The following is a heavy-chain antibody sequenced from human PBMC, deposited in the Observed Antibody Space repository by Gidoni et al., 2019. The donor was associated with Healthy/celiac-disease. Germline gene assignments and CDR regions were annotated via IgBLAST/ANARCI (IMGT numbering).Heavy chain of an antibody. D-gene: IGHD5-18*01. Sequence: EVQLLEPGGGLVTPGAPLRLSCADLGFTFSSYAMSWVRQAPGKGLEWVSAISGSGGSTYYADSVKGRFTISRDNSKNTLYLQMNSLRAEDTAVYYCAKVLNTATLTGYFDYWGQGTLVTVSS. CDR2: ISGSGGST. CDR1: GFTFSSYA. CDR3: AKVLNTATLTGYFDY. J-gene: IGHJ4*02. V-gene: IGHV3-23*01.